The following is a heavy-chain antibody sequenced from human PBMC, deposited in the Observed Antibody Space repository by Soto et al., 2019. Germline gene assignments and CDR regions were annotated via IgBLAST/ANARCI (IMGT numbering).Heavy chain of an antibody. D-gene: IGHD3-3*01. Sequence: GASVKVSCKVSGYTLTELSMHWVRQAPGKGLEWMGGFDPEDGETIYAQKFRGRVTMTEDTSTDTAYMELSSLRSEDTAVYYCATAGFWSGYYTYFDYWGQGTLVTVSS. CDR1: GYTLTELS. V-gene: IGHV1-24*01. J-gene: IGHJ4*02. CDR2: FDPEDGET. CDR3: ATAGFWSGYYTYFDY.